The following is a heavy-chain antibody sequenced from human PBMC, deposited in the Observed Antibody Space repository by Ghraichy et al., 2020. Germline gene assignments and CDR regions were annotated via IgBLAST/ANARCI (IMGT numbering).Heavy chain of an antibody. CDR2: IIPIFGTA. J-gene: IGHJ4*02. V-gene: IGHV1-69*13. D-gene: IGHD6-19*01. Sequence: SVKVSCKAFGGTFSSYAISWVRQAPGQGLEWMGGIIPIFGTANYAQKFQGRVTITADESTSTAYMELSSLRSEDTAVYYCATESRGGYSSGPPRWGASDWGQGTLVTVSS. CDR3: ATESRGGYSSGPPRWGASD. CDR1: GGTFSSYA.